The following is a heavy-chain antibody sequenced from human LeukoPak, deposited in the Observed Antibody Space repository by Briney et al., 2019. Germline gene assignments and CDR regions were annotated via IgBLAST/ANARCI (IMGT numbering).Heavy chain of an antibody. CDR2: IRYDGSNT. J-gene: IGHJ4*02. D-gene: IGHD2-21*02. V-gene: IGHV3-30*02. CDR3: AHRSGLLSYYFDY. Sequence: GGSLRLSCAASGFIFSSYGMHWVRQAPGNGLEWVAFIRYDGSNTYYADSVKGRFTISRDNSKSTLFLQMNSLRAEDTAVYYCAHRSGLLSYYFDYWGPGTLVTVSS. CDR1: GFIFSSYG.